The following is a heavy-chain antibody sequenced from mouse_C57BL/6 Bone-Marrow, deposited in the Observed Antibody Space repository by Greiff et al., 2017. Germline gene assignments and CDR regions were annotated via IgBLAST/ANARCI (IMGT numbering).Heavy chain of an antibody. V-gene: IGHV3-6*01. Sequence: EVQLVESGPGLVKPSQSLSLTCSVTGYSITSGYYWNWIRQFPGNKLEWMGYISYDGSNNYNPSLKNRISITRDTSKNQFFLKLNSVTTEDTATYYGAREEWGGGGYFDYWGQGTTLTVSS. CDR2: ISYDGSN. J-gene: IGHJ2*01. D-gene: IGHD1-3*01. CDR3: AREEWGGGGYFDY. CDR1: GYSITSGYY.